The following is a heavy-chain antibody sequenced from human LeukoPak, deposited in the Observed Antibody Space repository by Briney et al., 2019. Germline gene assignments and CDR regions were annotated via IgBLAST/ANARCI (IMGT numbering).Heavy chain of an antibody. D-gene: IGHD6-19*01. Sequence: PGRSLRLSCAASGFTFDDYAMHWVRQAPGKGLEWVSGISWNSGTIAYADSVKGRFTISRDNAKNSLFLQMNSLRPEDTAFYYCAKDNGLQWLAYHFDYWGQGTLVTVSS. CDR1: GFTFDDYA. J-gene: IGHJ4*02. CDR2: ISWNSGTI. V-gene: IGHV3-9*01. CDR3: AKDNGLQWLAYHFDY.